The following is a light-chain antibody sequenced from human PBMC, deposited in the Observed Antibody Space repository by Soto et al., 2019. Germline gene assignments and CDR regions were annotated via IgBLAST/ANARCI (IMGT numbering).Light chain of an antibody. Sequence: QSVLTQPRSVSGSPGQSVTISCTGTSSDVGAYIYVSWYQQHPGKAPKLMIYDVSKRPSGVPERFSGSKSGNTASLNISGLQAEDEADYYCCSFAGRSRVFGTGTKLTVL. J-gene: IGLJ1*01. CDR2: DVS. V-gene: IGLV2-11*01. CDR3: CSFAGRSRV. CDR1: SSDVGAYIY.